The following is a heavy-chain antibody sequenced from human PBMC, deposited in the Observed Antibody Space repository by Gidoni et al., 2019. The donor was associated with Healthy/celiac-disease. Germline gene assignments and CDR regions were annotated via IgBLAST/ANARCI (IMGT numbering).Heavy chain of an antibody. CDR1: GYTFTGYY. Sequence: QVQLVQSGAEVNKPGASVKVSCNASGYTFTGYYMHWVRKAPGQGREWMGWINPNSGSTNYAQKFQGRVTMTRDTSISTAYMELSRLRSDDTAVYYCARWGFDNWNSDGGLDYWGQGTLVTVSS. V-gene: IGHV1-2*02. CDR2: INPNSGST. J-gene: IGHJ4*02. D-gene: IGHD1-7*01. CDR3: ARWGFDNWNSDGGLDY.